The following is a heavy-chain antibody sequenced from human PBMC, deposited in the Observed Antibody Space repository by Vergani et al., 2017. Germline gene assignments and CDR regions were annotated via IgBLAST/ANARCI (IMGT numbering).Heavy chain of an antibody. D-gene: IGHD3-9*01. CDR3: ARDLGAYDILXGYSKGYYYYGMDV. CDR1: GYTFTGYY. V-gene: IGHV1-2*02. Sequence: QVQLVQSGAEVKKPGASVKVSCKASGYTFTGYYMHWVRQAPGQGLAWMGWINPNSGGTNYAQKFQGRVTMTRDTSISTAYMELSRLRSDDTAVYYCARDLGAYDILXGYSKGYYYYGMDVWGQGTTVTVSS. CDR2: INPNSGGT. J-gene: IGHJ6*02.